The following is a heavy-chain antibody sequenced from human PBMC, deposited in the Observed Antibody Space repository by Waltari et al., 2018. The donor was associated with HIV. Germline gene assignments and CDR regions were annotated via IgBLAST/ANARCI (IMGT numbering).Heavy chain of an antibody. CDR2: MNPDSGNT. Sequence: QVQLVQSGAEVKKPGASVKVSCKAFGYTFTSYDIHWVRTATGQGLEWMGWMNPDSGNTGYAKEFQGRVTMTRKTSITTAYMELSGLRSEDTAVYYCARRASSWYENRENYFYGMDVWGQGTTVTVSS. J-gene: IGHJ6*02. V-gene: IGHV1-8*01. D-gene: IGHD6-13*01. CDR3: ARRASSWYENRENYFYGMDV. CDR1: GYTFTSYD.